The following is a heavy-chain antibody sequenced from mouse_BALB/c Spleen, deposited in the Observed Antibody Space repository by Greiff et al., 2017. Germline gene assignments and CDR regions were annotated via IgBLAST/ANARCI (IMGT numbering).Heavy chain of an antibody. CDR1: GFTFSSYA. V-gene: IGHV5-6-5*01. D-gene: IGHD1-1*01. Sequence: EVKLMESGGGLVKPGGSLKLSCAASGFTFSSYAMSWVRQTPEKRLEWVASISSGGSTYYPDSVKGRFTISRDNARNILYLQMSSLRSEDTAMYYCARGPHYYGSRDFDYWGQGTTLTVSS. CDR2: ISSGGST. J-gene: IGHJ2*01. CDR3: ARGPHYYGSRDFDY.